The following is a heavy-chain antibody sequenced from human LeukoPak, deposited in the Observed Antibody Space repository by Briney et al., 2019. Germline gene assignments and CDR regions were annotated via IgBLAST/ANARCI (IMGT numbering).Heavy chain of an antibody. D-gene: IGHD1-26*01. Sequence: VASVKVSCKASGYSFTSHYMHWVRQAPGQRLEWMGWINAGNGNTKYSQEFQGRVTITRDTSASTAYMELSSLRSEDMAVYYCARGGWELVLYAFDIWGQGTMVTVSS. CDR1: GYSFTSHY. CDR3: ARGGWELVLYAFDI. CDR2: INAGNGNT. V-gene: IGHV1-3*03. J-gene: IGHJ3*02.